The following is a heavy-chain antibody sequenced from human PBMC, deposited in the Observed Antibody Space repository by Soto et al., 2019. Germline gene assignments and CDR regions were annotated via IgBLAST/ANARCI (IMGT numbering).Heavy chain of an antibody. CDR1: GGTFSSYA. Sequence: QVQLVQSGAEVKKPGSSVKVSCKASGGTFSSYAISWVRQAPGQGLEWMGGIIPIFGTTNYAQKFQGRVTITADESTSTAYMELSSLRSEDTAVYYCARERYYYDSSGYYFGYWGQGTLVTVSS. CDR2: IIPIFGTT. D-gene: IGHD3-22*01. CDR3: ARERYYYDSSGYYFGY. J-gene: IGHJ4*02. V-gene: IGHV1-69*12.